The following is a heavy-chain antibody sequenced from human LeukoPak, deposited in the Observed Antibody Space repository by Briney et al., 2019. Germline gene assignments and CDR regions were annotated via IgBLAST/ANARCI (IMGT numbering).Heavy chain of an antibody. CDR2: IYPDDSAT. V-gene: IGHV5-51*01. J-gene: IGHJ4*02. Sequence: GESLKISCKGSGYSFSNYWIGWVRQMPGKGLEWMGIIYPDDSATRYSPSFHGQVTISAAKSISTAYLQWSSLKASDTAIYYCARLHLYNTGGYSLYYFAYWGQGTLVTVSS. CDR3: ARLHLYNTGGYSLYYFAY. CDR1: GYSFSNYW. D-gene: IGHD3-22*01.